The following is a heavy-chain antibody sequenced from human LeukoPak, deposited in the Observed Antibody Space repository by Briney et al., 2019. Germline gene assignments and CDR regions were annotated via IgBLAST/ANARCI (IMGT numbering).Heavy chain of an antibody. J-gene: IGHJ6*03. V-gene: IGHV4-4*02. CDR1: GDSISSSNW. D-gene: IGHD4-23*01. CDR3: ARRFLGGGYYYYYYMDV. Sequence: SETLSLTCTVSGDSISSSNWWSWVRQPPGKGLEWIGEIYHSGSTYYNPSLKSRVTISVDTSKNQFSLKLSSVTAADTAVYYCARRFLGGGYYYYYYMDVWGKGTTVTISS. CDR2: IYHSGST.